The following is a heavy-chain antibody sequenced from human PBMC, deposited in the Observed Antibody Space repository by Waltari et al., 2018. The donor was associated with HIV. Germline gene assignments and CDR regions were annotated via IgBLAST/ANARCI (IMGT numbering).Heavy chain of an antibody. Sequence: QVQLQESGPGLVKPSETLSLTCTVSGGSISSYYWSWIRQPPGKGLEWIGYIYYSGSTNYNPSLKSRVTISVDTSKNQFSLKLSSVTAADTAVYYCARGAMVRGVKEDRFDPWGQGTLVTVSS. V-gene: IGHV4-59*01. CDR2: IYYSGST. D-gene: IGHD3-10*01. J-gene: IGHJ5*02. CDR3: ARGAMVRGVKEDRFDP. CDR1: GGSISSYY.